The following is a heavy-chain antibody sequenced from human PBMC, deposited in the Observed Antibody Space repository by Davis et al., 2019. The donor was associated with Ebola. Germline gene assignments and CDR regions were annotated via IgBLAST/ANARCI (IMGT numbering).Heavy chain of an antibody. CDR3: ARGRGCSGGSCYYYYGMDV. D-gene: IGHD2-15*01. CDR2: IYHSGST. Sequence: SETLSLTCAVSGGSISSGNWRRWVRQPPGKGLEWIGEIYHSGSTNYNPSLKSRVTISVDTSKNQFSLKLSSVTAADTAVYYCARGRGCSGGSCYYYYGMDVWGQGTTVTVSS. V-gene: IGHV4-4*02. CDR1: GGSISSGNW. J-gene: IGHJ6*02.